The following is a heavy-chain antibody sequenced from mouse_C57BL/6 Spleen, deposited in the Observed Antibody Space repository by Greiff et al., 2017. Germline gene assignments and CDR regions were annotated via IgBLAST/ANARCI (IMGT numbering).Heavy chain of an antibody. V-gene: IGHV1-69*01. D-gene: IGHD2-4*01. Sequence: QVQLQQPGAELVLPGASVKLSCKASGYTFTSYWMHWVKQRPGQGLEWIGEIDPSDSYTNYNQKFKGKSTLTVDKASSTAYMQLSSLTSEDSAVYYCARGVITRYCDYWGQGTTLTVSS. CDR1: GYTFTSYW. CDR2: IDPSDSYT. CDR3: ARGVITRYCDY. J-gene: IGHJ2*01.